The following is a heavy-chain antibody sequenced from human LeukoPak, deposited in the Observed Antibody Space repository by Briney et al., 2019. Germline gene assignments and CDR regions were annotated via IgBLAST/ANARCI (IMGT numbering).Heavy chain of an antibody. J-gene: IGHJ4*02. Sequence: GGSLRLSCAASGFTFSNYWMSWIRQAPGKGLEWVSYISSSGSTIYYADSVKGRFTISRDNAKNSLYLQMNSLRAEDTAVYYCARDLSGGTFDYWGQGTLVTVSS. V-gene: IGHV3-11*04. CDR2: ISSSGSTI. D-gene: IGHD1-26*01. CDR1: GFTFSNYW. CDR3: ARDLSGGTFDY.